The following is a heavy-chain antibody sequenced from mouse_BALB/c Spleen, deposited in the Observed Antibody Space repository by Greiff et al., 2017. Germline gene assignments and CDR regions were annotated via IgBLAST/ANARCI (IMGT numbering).Heavy chain of an antibody. D-gene: IGHD3-2*02. CDR1: GYSITSDYA. J-gene: IGHJ4*01. V-gene: IGHV3-2*02. CDR2: ISYSGST. CDR3: ARSGGGAMDY. Sequence: DVKLQESGPGLVKPSQSLSLTCTVTGYSITSDYAWNWIRQFPGNTLEWMGYISYSGSTSYNPSLKSRISITRDTSKNQFFLQLNSVTTEDTATYYCARSGGGAMDYWGQGTSVTVSS.